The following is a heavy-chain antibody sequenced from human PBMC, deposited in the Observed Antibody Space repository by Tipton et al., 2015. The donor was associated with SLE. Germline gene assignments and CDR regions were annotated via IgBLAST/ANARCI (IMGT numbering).Heavy chain of an antibody. CDR3: ARLCGGDCYSQFDY. CDR2: IYYSGST. CDR1: GGSISSYY. Sequence: TLSLTCTVSGGSISSYYWSWIRQPPGKGLEWIGYIYYSGSTNYNPSLKSRVTISVDTSKNQFSLKLSSVTAADTAVYYCARLCGGDCYSQFDYWGQGTLVTVSS. V-gene: IGHV4-59*08. J-gene: IGHJ4*02. D-gene: IGHD2-21*02.